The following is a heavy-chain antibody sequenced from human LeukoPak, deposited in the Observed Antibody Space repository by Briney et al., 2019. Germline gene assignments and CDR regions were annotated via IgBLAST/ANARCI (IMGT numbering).Heavy chain of an antibody. J-gene: IGHJ4*02. CDR3: ARGGYGGNSGWFDY. Sequence: SETLSLTCAVYGGSFSGYYWSWIRQPPGKGLEWIGEIDHSGSTNYNPSLKSRVTISVDTSKNQFSLKLSSVTAADTAVYYCARGGYGGNSGWFDYWGQGTLVTVSS. V-gene: IGHV4-34*01. CDR2: IDHSGST. D-gene: IGHD4-23*01. CDR1: GGSFSGYY.